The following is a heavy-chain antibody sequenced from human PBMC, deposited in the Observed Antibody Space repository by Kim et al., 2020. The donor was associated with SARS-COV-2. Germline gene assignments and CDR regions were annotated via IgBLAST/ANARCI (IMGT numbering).Heavy chain of an antibody. CDR3: ARDYLRFGEEY. J-gene: IGHJ4*02. D-gene: IGHD3-10*01. Sequence: TYYADSVKGRFTISRDNSKNTLYLQMNSLRAEDTAVYYCARDYLRFGEEYWGQGTLVTVSS. CDR2: T. V-gene: IGHV3-66*01.